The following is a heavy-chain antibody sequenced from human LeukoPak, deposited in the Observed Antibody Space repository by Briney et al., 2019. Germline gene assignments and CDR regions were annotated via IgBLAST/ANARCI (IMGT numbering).Heavy chain of an antibody. D-gene: IGHD4-17*01. V-gene: IGHV3-33*06. J-gene: IGHJ5*02. CDR1: GFTFSSYG. CDR3: AKGDYGDYDGSWFDP. Sequence: GRSLRLSCATSGFTFSSYGMHWVRQAPGKGLERVAVIWYDGSNKYYADSVKGRFTNSRDNSKNTLYPQMNSLRAEDTAVYYCAKGDYGDYDGSWFDPWGQGTLVTVSS. CDR2: IWYDGSNK.